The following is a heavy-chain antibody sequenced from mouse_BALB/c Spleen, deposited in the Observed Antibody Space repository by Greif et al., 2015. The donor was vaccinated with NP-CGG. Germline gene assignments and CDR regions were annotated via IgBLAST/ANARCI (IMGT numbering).Heavy chain of an antibody. Sequence: QVQLQQSGPELVKPGASVKISCKASGYAFSSSWMNWVKQRPGQGLEWIGRIYPGDGDTNYNGKFKGKATLTADKSSSTAYMQLSSLTSVDSAVYFCAREDGNYAMDYWGQGTSVTVSS. V-gene: IGHV1-82*01. CDR2: IYPGDGDT. CDR1: GYAFSSSW. CDR3: AREDGNYAMDY. D-gene: IGHD2-1*01. J-gene: IGHJ4*01.